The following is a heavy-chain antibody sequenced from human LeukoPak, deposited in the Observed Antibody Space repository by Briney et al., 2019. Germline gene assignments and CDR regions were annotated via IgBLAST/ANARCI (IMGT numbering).Heavy chain of an antibody. J-gene: IGHJ4*02. V-gene: IGHV4-39*02. Sequence: PSETLSLTCYVSGDSINNDDYSWGWVRHPPGEALEWLGSIYHNGHTLYTPPLKSRLTFSVDTSKNHFSLNLTSATAADTAVYFCASLLQSGTYPSGSDYYFDSWGRGTLVTVTS. D-gene: IGHD1-26*01. CDR3: ASLLQSGTYPSGSDYYFDS. CDR1: GDSINNDDYS. CDR2: IYHNGHT.